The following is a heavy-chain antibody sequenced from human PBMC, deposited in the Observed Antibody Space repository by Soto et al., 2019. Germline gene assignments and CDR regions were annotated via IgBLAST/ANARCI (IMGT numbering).Heavy chain of an antibody. Sequence: ASVKVSCKASGYTFTSYDINWVRQATGQGLEWMGWMNPNSGNTGYAQKFQGRVTMTRNTSISTAYMELSSLRSEDTAVYYCARSPYGDYYYCYYMDVWGKGTTVTVSS. CDR2: MNPNSGNT. CDR3: ARSPYGDYYYCYYMDV. J-gene: IGHJ6*03. CDR1: GYTFTSYD. V-gene: IGHV1-8*01. D-gene: IGHD4-17*01.